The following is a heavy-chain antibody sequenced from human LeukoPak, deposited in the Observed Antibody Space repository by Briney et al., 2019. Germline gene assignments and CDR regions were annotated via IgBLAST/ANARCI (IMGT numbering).Heavy chain of an antibody. V-gene: IGHV3-30*03. CDR2: ISDDGSNK. CDR3: ARPSGY. CDR1: GFTFSNYA. J-gene: IGHJ4*02. Sequence: GGSLRLSCAASGFTFSNYAMHWVRQAPGKGLEWVAVISDDGSNKYYGDSVKGRFTISRDNSKNTVYLQMNSLRAEDTAVYYCARPSGYWGQGTLVTVSS.